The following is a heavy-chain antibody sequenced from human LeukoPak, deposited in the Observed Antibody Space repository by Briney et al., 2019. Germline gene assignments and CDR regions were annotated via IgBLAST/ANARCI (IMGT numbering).Heavy chain of an antibody. J-gene: IGHJ4*02. CDR2: IIPIFGTA. V-gene: IGHV1-69*13. D-gene: IGHD6-13*01. CDR1: VGTFSSYA. Sequence: SVKVSCKASVGTFSSYAISWVRQAPGQGLEWMGGIIPIFGTANYAQKFQGRVTITADESTSTAYMELSSLRSEGTDVYYCAREGSSSRNFDYWGQGTLVTVSS. CDR3: AREGSSSRNFDY.